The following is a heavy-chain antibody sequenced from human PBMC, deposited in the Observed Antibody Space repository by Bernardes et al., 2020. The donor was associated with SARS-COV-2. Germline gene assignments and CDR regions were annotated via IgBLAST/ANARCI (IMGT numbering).Heavy chain of an antibody. Sequence: SEPLSLTCTVSGGSISSYYWSWIRQPPGKGLEWIGYIYYSGSTNYNPSLKSRVTISVDTSKNQFSLKLSSVTAADTAVYYCARVREQWELLRAFDIWGQGTMVTVSS. CDR3: ARVREQWELLRAFDI. V-gene: IGHV4-59*01. CDR1: GGSISSYY. J-gene: IGHJ3*02. CDR2: IYYSGST. D-gene: IGHD1-26*01.